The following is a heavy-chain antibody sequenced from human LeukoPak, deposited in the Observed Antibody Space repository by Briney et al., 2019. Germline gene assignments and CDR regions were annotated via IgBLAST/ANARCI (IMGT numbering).Heavy chain of an antibody. Sequence: GGSLRLSCAASGFTFSSYAMSWVRQAPGKGLEWVSAISGSGGSTYYADSVKGRFTIPRDNSKNTLYLQMNSLRAEDTAVYYCAKSLVMTTVTMGYWGQGTLVTVSS. CDR3: AKSLVMTTVTMGY. CDR1: GFTFSSYA. V-gene: IGHV3-23*01. D-gene: IGHD4-17*01. J-gene: IGHJ4*02. CDR2: ISGSGGST.